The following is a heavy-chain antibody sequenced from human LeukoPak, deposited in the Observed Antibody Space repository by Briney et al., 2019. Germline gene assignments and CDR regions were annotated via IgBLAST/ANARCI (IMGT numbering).Heavy chain of an antibody. CDR1: GYSFTSYW. Sequence: GESLKISRKGSGYSFTSYWIGWVRQMPGKGLEWMGIIYPGDSDTRYSPSFQGQVTISADKSISTAYLQWSSLNASDTAMYYCARQDIVVVTAIPSHDAFDIWGQGTMVTVSS. D-gene: IGHD2-21*02. CDR2: IYPGDSDT. J-gene: IGHJ3*02. CDR3: ARQDIVVVTAIPSHDAFDI. V-gene: IGHV5-51*01.